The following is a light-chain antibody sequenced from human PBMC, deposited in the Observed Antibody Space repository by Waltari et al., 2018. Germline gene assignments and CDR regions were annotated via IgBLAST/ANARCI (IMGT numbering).Light chain of an antibody. J-gene: IGLJ2*01. CDR1: SSDVGSYNF. CDR2: EAS. V-gene: IGLV2-23*02. CDR3: CSYTTSDTFV. Sequence: QSALTQPASVSGSPGQSITISCTGTSSDVGSYNFVTWYQQHPGKAPKLMIYEASTRPSGVSNRFSGPKSGNTASLTISGLQAEDEADYYCCSYTTSDTFVFGGGTKLTVL.